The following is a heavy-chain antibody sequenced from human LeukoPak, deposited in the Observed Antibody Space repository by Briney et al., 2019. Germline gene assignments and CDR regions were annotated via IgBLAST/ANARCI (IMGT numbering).Heavy chain of an antibody. J-gene: IGHJ5*02. D-gene: IGHD3-10*01. CDR2: IKQDGSEK. CDR3: AKDRTGMVRGVIEFDP. V-gene: IGHV3-7*03. CDR1: GFTFSSYW. Sequence: GGSLRLSCAASGFTFSSYWMSWVRQAPGKGLEWVANIKQDGSEKYYVDSVKGRFTISRDNAKNSLYLQMNSLRAEDTALYYCAKDRTGMVRGVIEFDPWGQGTLVTVSS.